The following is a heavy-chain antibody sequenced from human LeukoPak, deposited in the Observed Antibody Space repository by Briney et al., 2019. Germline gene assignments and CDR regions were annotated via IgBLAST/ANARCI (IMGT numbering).Heavy chain of an antibody. J-gene: IGHJ1*01. V-gene: IGHV3-23*01. CDR2: ISGSGGST. Sequence: PGGSLRLSCAASGFTFSSYAMSWVRQAPGKGLEWVSAISGSGGSTYYADSVKGRFTISRDNSKNTLYLQMNSLRAEDTAVYYCAKDQPHSGRSGYSSGWYRGLGYFQHWGQGTLVTVSS. D-gene: IGHD6-19*01. CDR1: GFTFSSYA. CDR3: AKDQPHSGRSGYSSGWYRGLGYFQH.